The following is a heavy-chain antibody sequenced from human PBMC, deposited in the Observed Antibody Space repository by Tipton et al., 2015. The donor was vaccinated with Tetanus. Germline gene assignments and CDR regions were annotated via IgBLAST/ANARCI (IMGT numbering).Heavy chain of an antibody. D-gene: IGHD3-16*01. CDR1: GGSISSSSYY. CDR3: AGAPPHYYDYVWGSYVFDY. V-gene: IGHV4-39*01. J-gene: IGHJ4*02. CDR2: IYYSGST. Sequence: TLSLTCTVSGGSISSSSYYWGWIRQPPGKGLEWIGSIYYSGSTYYNPSLKSRVTISVDTSKNQFSLKLSSVTAADTAVYYCAGAPPHYYDYVWGSYVFDYWGQGTLVTVSS.